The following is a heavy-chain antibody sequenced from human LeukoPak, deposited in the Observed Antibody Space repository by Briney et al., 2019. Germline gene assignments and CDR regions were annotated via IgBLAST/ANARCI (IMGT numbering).Heavy chain of an antibody. CDR1: GYNFTGYY. CDR2: INPNSGGT. CDR3: ARMGIAAAGTLYYYYMDV. J-gene: IGHJ6*03. V-gene: IGHV1-2*02. Sequence: ASVKVSCKASGYNFTGYYLHWVRQAPGQGLEWMGWINPNSGGTNYAQKFQGRVTMTRDTSISTAYMELSRLRSDDTAVYYCARMGIAAAGTLYYYYMDVWGKGTTVTVSS. D-gene: IGHD6-13*01.